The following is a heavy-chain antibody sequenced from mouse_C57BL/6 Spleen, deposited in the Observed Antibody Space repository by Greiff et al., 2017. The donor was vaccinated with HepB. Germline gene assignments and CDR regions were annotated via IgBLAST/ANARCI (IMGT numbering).Heavy chain of an antibody. D-gene: IGHD1-1*01. J-gene: IGHJ1*03. CDR3: AREGDYYGSSSYWYFDV. CDR2: IDPSDSET. Sequence: VQLQQPGAELVRPGSSVKLSCKASGYTFTSYWMHWVKQRPIQGLEWIGNIDPSDSETHYNQKFKDKATLTVDKSSSTAYMQLSSLTSEDSAVYYCAREGDYYGSSSYWYFDVWGTGTTVTVSS. CDR1: GYTFTSYW. V-gene: IGHV1-52*01.